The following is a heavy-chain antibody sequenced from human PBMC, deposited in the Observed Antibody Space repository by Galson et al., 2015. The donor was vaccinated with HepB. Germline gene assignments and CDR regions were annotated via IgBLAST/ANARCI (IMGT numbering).Heavy chain of an antibody. V-gene: IGHV4-34*01. J-gene: IGHJ6*02. CDR1: GGSFSGYY. Sequence: ETLSLTCAVYGGSFSGYYWSWIRQPPGKGLEWIGEINHSGSTNYNPSLKSRVTISVDTSENQFSLKLNSVTAADTAVYYCARGGPYGMDVWGQGTTVTVSS. CDR2: INHSGST. CDR3: ARGGPYGMDV.